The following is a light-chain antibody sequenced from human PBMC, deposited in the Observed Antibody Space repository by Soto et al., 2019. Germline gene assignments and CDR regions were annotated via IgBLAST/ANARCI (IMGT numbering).Light chain of an antibody. V-gene: IGKV3-20*01. CDR3: HQYGSSPTT. Sequence: VMSQSPAAVSVSPGERPTLSCRASQSVSSNLAWYQQRPGQPPRFLIYGTSSRATGIPDRFSGSGSGTDLSLTISRLEPEDFAVYYCHQYGSSPTTLGQGTKVAIK. CDR2: GTS. J-gene: IGKJ1*01. CDR1: QSVSSN.